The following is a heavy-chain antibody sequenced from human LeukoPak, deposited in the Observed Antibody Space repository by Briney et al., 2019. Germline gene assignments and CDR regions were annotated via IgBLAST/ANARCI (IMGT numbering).Heavy chain of an antibody. CDR3: ARGIRSPLFDY. Sequence: ASVRVSCKASGYTFTHYGITWVRQAPGQGLAWMGWINTYNGDTKCAQKLQGRVTMTTDTSTSTAFMELRSLRSDDSAVYYCARGIRSPLFDYWGLGTLVTVSP. D-gene: IGHD3-16*01. CDR1: GYTFTHYG. J-gene: IGHJ4*02. CDR2: INTYNGDT. V-gene: IGHV1-18*01.